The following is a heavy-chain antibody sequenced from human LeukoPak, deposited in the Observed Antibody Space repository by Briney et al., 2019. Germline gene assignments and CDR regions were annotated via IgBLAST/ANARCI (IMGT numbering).Heavy chain of an antibody. CDR1: GYSFSDYA. V-gene: IGHV1-8*02. CDR2: MNPNSGNT. D-gene: IGHD3-9*01. J-gene: IGHJ6*02. CDR3: ARAYYDVLTGYYYYGMDV. Sequence: GASVKVSCKASGYSFSDYAVNWVRQAPGQGLEWMGWMNPNSGNTGYAQKFQGRVTMTRNTSISTAYMELSSLRSEDTAVYYCARAYYDVLTGYYYYGMDVWGQGTTVTVSS.